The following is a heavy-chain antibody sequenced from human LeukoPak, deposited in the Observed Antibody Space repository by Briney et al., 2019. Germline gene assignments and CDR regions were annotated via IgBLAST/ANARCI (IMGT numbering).Heavy chain of an antibody. D-gene: IGHD6-19*01. CDR3: ARDSVIGQWLVRDWYFDL. CDR2: ISSSSSYI. CDR1: GFTFSSYS. Sequence: GGSLRLSCAASGFTFSSYSMNWVRQAPGKGLEWVSSISSSSSYIYYADSVKGRFTISRDNAKNSLYLQMNSLRAEDTAVYYCARDSVIGQWLVRDWYFDLWGRGTLVTVSS. V-gene: IGHV3-21*01. J-gene: IGHJ2*01.